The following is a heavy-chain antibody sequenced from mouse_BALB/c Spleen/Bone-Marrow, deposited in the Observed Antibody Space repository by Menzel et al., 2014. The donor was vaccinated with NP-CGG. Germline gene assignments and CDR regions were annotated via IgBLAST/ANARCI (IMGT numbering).Heavy chain of an antibody. CDR3: ARLGDCDAFAY. CDR2: INPSTGYT. Sequence: QVQLQQSGAELAKPGASVKMSCKASGYTFTSYWMHWVKQRPGQGLEWIGYINPSTGYTEYNQKFKDKATLTADKSSSTAYMQLSRLTSEDSAVYYCARLGDCDAFAYWGQGTLVTVSA. V-gene: IGHV1-7*01. J-gene: IGHJ3*01. D-gene: IGHD2-4*01. CDR1: GYTFTSYW.